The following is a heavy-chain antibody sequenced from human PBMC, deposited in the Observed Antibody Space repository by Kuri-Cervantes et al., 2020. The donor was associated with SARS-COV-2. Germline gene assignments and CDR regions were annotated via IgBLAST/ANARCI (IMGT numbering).Heavy chain of an antibody. J-gene: IGHJ4*02. D-gene: IGHD6-13*01. V-gene: IGHV4-39*07. CDR3: ARDGSSRDY. CDR1: GGSISSSSYY. CDR2: IYYSGST. Sequence: SETLSLTCTVSGGSISSSSYYWGWIRQPPGKGLEWIGSIYYSGSTNYNPSLKSRVTISVDTSKNQFSLKLSSVTAAETAVYYCARDGSSRDYWGQGTLVTVSS.